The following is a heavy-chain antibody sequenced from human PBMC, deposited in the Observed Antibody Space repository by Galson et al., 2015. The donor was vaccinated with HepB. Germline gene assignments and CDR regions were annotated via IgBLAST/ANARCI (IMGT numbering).Heavy chain of an antibody. D-gene: IGHD4/OR15-4a*01. J-gene: IGHJ4*02. Sequence: SLRLSCAASAFTFSSYAMNGVRQAPGEGLEWVSDISSSGGSTYYADSVKGRFTISRDNSQNTLYLQMNNLRAEDTAVYYCTKANYSDVWGQGTLVIVSS. V-gene: IGHV3-23*01. CDR2: ISSSGGST. CDR1: AFTFSSYA. CDR3: TKANYSDV.